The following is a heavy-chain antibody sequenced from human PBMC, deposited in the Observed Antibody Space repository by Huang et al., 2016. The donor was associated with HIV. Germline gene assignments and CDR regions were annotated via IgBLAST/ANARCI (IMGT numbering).Heavy chain of an antibody. CDR1: GFTFNSYA. CDR3: SRDDFWSGYSDYYGLDV. Sequence: EVQLLESGGGLVQPGGSLRLSCAASGFTFNSYAMGWVRQAAGSGREWVSASSGRGGNTYYADSVKGRFTISRDNSKNTLFLQMSGLRAEDTAVYYCSRDDFWSGYSDYYGLDVWGQGTTVTVSS. CDR2: SSGRGGNT. J-gene: IGHJ6*02. V-gene: IGHV3-23*01. D-gene: IGHD3-3*01.